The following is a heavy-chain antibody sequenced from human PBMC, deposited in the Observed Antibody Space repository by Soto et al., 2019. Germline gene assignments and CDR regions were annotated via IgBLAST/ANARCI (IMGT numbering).Heavy chain of an antibody. V-gene: IGHV4-31*03. CDR2: IYYSGIT. D-gene: IGHD3-3*01. CDR3: ARLEWLTYNWFET. J-gene: IGHJ5*02. CDR1: VDSIVIGCYY. Sequence: SATXALTGTFSVDSIVIGCYYLSWMRQPPGNGLEWIGYIYYSGITYYNTSLKSRVTISVDTSKNQFSMKLSSVTDADTAVYYRARLEWLTYNWFETWGQGTLVNVS.